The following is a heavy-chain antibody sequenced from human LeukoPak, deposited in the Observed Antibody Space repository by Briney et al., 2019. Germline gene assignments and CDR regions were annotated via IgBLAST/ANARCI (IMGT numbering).Heavy chain of an antibody. V-gene: IGHV4-59*08. Sequence: SETLSLTCTVSGGSISSYYWSWIRQPPGKGLEWIGYIYYSGSTNYNPSLKSRVTISVDTSENQFSLKLSSVTAADTAVYYCARHLDYGEFDYWGQGTLVTVSS. CDR3: ARHLDYGEFDY. CDR2: IYYSGST. CDR1: GGSISSYY. J-gene: IGHJ4*02. D-gene: IGHD4-17*01.